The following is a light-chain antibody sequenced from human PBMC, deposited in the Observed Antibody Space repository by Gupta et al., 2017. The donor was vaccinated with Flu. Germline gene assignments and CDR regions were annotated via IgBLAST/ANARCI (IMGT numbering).Light chain of an antibody. J-gene: IGLJ3*02. Sequence: SSPNIGGHYVSWYQQVPGTAPKLLIYEDDKRPSGIPDRFSASKSGTTATLDITGLQTGDEADYFCGTWDRSLSAGGFGGGTKLTVL. CDR2: EDD. V-gene: IGLV1-51*02. CDR3: GTWDRSLSAGG. CDR1: SPNIGGHY.